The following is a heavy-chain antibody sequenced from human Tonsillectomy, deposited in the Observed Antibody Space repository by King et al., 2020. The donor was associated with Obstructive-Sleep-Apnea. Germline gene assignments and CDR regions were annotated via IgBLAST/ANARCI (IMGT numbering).Heavy chain of an antibody. D-gene: IGHD6-13*01. CDR1: GFSISSDYY. Sequence: QLQESGPVLVKPSETLSLTCTVSGFSISSDYYWGWVRQPPGKGLEWIGSIYHSGSTYYNPSLKSRVTISADTSKNQFSLGLSSVTATDTDVYFCARANSNTWNYYFYYGMDVWGQGTTVTVSS. CDR3: ARANSNTWNYYFYYGMDV. CDR2: IYHSGST. J-gene: IGHJ6*02. V-gene: IGHV4-38-2*02.